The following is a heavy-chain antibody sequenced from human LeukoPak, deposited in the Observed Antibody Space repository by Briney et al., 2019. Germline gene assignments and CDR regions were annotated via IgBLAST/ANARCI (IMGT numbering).Heavy chain of an antibody. CDR2: IYYSGNT. CDR1: GGSISSSNYY. J-gene: IGHJ4*02. D-gene: IGHD2-15*01. Sequence: SETLSLTCTVSGGSISSSNYYWDWIRQPPGKGLEWIGSIYYSGNTYYNPSLKSRVTISVDTSKNQFYLKLNSVTAADTAVYYCARRGYCSGGSCYVSYWGQGTLVTVSS. V-gene: IGHV4-39*01. CDR3: ARRGYCSGGSCYVSY.